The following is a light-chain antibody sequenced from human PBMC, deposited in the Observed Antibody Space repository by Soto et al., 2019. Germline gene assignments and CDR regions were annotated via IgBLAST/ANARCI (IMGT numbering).Light chain of an antibody. Sequence: EIVLTQSPGTLSLSPGERATLSCRASQSISSSIYLAWYQQKPGPAPRLLIYAASRRATGIPARFSGSGSGTDFPLTISRLEPEDFAVYYCQQYGSSPRTFGQGTKVEIK. CDR2: AAS. J-gene: IGKJ1*01. V-gene: IGKV3-20*01. CDR1: QSISSSIY. CDR3: QQYGSSPRT.